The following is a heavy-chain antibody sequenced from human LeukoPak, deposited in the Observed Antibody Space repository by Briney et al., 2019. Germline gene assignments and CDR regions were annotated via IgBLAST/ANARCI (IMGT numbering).Heavy chain of an antibody. CDR3: AILQRYDILTGYSSDY. CDR1: GYTFTSYG. CDR2: ISAYNGNT. V-gene: IGHV1-18*01. D-gene: IGHD3-9*01. J-gene: IGHJ4*02. Sequence: ASVKVSCKASGYTFTSYGISWVRQAPGQGLEWMGWISAYNGNTSYAQKLQGRVTMTTDTSTSTAYMELRSLRSDDTAVYYCAILQRYDILTGYSSDYWGQGTLVTVSS.